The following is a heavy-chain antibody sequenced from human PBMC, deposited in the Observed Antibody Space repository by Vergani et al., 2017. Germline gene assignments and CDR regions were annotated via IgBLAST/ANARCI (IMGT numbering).Heavy chain of an antibody. CDR2: INHSGST. CDR1: GGSFSGYY. J-gene: IGHJ5*02. D-gene: IGHD2-2*01. V-gene: IGHV4-34*01. CDR3: ARGHGVVVPAATLSPFDP. Sequence: QVQLQQWGAGLLKPSETLSLTCAVYGGSFSGYYWSWIRQPPGKGLEWIGEINHSGSTNYNPSLKSRVTISVDTSKNQFSVKLSSVTAAETAVYYCARGHGVVVPAATLSPFDPWGQGTLVTVSS.